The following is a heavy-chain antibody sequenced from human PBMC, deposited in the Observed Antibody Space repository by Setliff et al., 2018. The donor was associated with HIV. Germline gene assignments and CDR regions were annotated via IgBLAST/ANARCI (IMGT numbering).Heavy chain of an antibody. J-gene: IGHJ4*02. CDR2: VQYVGPA. D-gene: IGHD3-22*01. CDR1: GDDINRDF. Sequence: PSETLSLTCSVSGDDINRDFWTWMRQPPGKGLEWIGYVQYVGPANYNPSLRSRPTLSIDTSKNQFSLKLISVTAADTAVYYCARGEPPASRSGLLYWGQGMLVTVSS. V-gene: IGHV4-59*01. CDR3: ARGEPPASRSGLLY.